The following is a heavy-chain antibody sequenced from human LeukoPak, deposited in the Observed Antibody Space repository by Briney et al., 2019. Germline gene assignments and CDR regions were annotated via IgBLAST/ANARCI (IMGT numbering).Heavy chain of an antibody. CDR3: ARSYNSGSYYPYYFDY. D-gene: IGHD3-10*01. Sequence: NPSDTLSLTCTVSGGSISSHFWSWVRQPPGKGLEWIGSIYYTGSTNYNPSLKSRITMSVDTSKNQFSLKLSSVTAADTAVYYCARSYNSGSYYPYYFDYWGQGTLVTVSS. J-gene: IGHJ4*02. CDR2: IYYTGST. V-gene: IGHV4-59*07. CDR1: GGSISSHF.